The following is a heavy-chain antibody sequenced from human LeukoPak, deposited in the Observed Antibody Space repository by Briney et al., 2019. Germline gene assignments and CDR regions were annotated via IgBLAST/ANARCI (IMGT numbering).Heavy chain of an antibody. CDR3: ARTRYYYDSSGYYLVDY. CDR2: IYYSGST. J-gene: IGHJ4*02. CDR1: GGSISSSSYY. Sequence: PSETLSLTCTVSGGSISSSSYYWGWIRQPPGKGLEWIGSIYYSGSTYYNPSLKSRVTISVDTSKNQFSLKLSSVTAADTAVYYCARTRYYYDSSGYYLVDYWGQGTLVTVSS. D-gene: IGHD3-22*01. V-gene: IGHV4-39*07.